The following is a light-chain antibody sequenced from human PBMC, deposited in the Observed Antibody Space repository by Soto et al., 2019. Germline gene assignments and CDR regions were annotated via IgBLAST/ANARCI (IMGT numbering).Light chain of an antibody. Sequence: QSVLTQSPSASASLGASVKLPCTLSSGHSSYAIAWHQKQPGKGPRYLMDLNNDGSHTKGDGIPDRFSGSSSGADRFLIISSLQSEDEADYYCQTWGTGFQFFGGGTKLTV. J-gene: IGLJ2*01. CDR1: SGHSSYA. CDR3: QTWGTGFQF. CDR2: LNNDGSH. V-gene: IGLV4-69*01.